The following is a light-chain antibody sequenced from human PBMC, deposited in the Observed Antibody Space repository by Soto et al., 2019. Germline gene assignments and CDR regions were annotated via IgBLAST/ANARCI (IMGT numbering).Light chain of an antibody. CDR1: SSNIGSVYD. J-gene: IGLJ2*01. CDR2: DNS. CDR3: QSYDSSLSGSV. Sequence: QLVLTQPPSVSGAPGQRVTISCTGSSSNIGSVYDVHWYQHLPGTAPKLLIYDNSNRPSGVPDRFSGSKSGTSASLAITGLQAEDEADYYCQSYDSSLSGSVFGGGTKLTVL. V-gene: IGLV1-40*01.